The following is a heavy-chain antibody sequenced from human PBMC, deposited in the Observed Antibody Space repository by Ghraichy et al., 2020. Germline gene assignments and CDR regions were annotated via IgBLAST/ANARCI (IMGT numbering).Heavy chain of an antibody. J-gene: IGHJ6*02. CDR2: ISYDGSNK. Sequence: GGSLRLSCAASGFTFSSYGMHWVRQAPGKGLEWVAVISYDGSNKYYADSVKGRFTISRDNSKNTLYLQMNSLRAEDTAVYYCAKDQARAGDSYGAYYYYGMDVWGQGTTVTVSS. CDR1: GFTFSSYG. V-gene: IGHV3-30*18. D-gene: IGHD5-18*01. CDR3: AKDQARAGDSYGAYYYYGMDV.